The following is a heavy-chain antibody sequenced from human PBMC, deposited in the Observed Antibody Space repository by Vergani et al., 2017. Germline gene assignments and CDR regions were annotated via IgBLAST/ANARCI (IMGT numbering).Heavy chain of an antibody. V-gene: IGHV4-39*01. CDR3: ARHSTVEWLVKLGWIDP. J-gene: IGHJ5*02. CDR1: CASIRSSNYY. CDR2: IYYSGST. Sequence: QLQLQESCPGLVKPSATLSLTCSVSCASIRSSNYYWGWIRQPPGKGLEWIACIYYSGSTYYNPSLKSRVTISVDTSKNQFSLKLSSVTAADTAVYFCARHSTVEWLVKLGWIDPWGQGILVTVSS. D-gene: IGHD6-19*01.